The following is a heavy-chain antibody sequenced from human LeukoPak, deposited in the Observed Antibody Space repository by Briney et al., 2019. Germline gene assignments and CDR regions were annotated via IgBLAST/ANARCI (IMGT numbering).Heavy chain of an antibody. V-gene: IGHV4-38-2*02. CDR2: IYHSGST. D-gene: IGHD4-17*01. Sequence: SETLSLTCTVSGYSISSGYYWGWIRQPPGKGLEWIGSIYHSGSTYYNPSLKSRVTISVDTSKNQFSLKLSSVTAADTAVYYCAGEHDYGDYAPNSGYWGQGTLVTVSS. CDR3: AGEHDYGDYAPNSGY. J-gene: IGHJ4*02. CDR1: GYSISSGYY.